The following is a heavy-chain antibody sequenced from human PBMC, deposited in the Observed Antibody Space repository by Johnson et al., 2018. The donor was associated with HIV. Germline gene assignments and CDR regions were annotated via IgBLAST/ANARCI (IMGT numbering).Heavy chain of an antibody. Sequence: QVQLVESGGGVVQPGRSLRLSCAASEFTFSTFSRNAMHWVRQAPGKGLEWVAFIRFDGSIEYQRDSVKGRFSISRDNSKNTLYLQMNSLSPEDTAVYYCAKVSRSKGGVIVPLGAFDIWGQGTMVTVSS. D-gene: IGHD3-16*02. CDR3: AKVSRSKGGVIVPLGAFDI. V-gene: IGHV3-30*02. CDR1: EFTFSTFSRNA. CDR2: IRFDGSIE. J-gene: IGHJ3*02.